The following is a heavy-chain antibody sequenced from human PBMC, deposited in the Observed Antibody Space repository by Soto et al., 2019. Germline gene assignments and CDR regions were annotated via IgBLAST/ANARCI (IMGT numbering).Heavy chain of an antibody. Sequence: GESLKISYKGSGWSFTSYWISWVRQMPGEGLEWMGRIDPSDSYTNYSPSFQGHVTISADKSISTAYLQWSSLKASDTAMYYCASGYYDFWSGLEKYFYYYGMDVWGQGTTVTVSS. CDR3: ASGYYDFWSGLEKYFYYYGMDV. D-gene: IGHD3-3*01. V-gene: IGHV5-10-1*01. CDR2: IDPSDSYT. J-gene: IGHJ6*02. CDR1: GWSFTSYW.